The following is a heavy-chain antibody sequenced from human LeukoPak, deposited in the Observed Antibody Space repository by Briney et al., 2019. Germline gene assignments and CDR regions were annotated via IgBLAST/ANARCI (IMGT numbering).Heavy chain of an antibody. CDR2: IYYSGST. CDR3: ARDHQYCSSTSCYANFDY. Sequence: SETLSLTCTVSGGSISSGDYYWSWIRQPPGKGLEWIGYIYYSGSTYYNPSLKGRVTISVDTSKNQFSLKLSSVTAADTAVYYCARDHQYCSSTSCYANFDYWGQGTLVTVSS. CDR1: GGSISSGDYY. V-gene: IGHV4-30-4*01. J-gene: IGHJ4*02. D-gene: IGHD2-2*01.